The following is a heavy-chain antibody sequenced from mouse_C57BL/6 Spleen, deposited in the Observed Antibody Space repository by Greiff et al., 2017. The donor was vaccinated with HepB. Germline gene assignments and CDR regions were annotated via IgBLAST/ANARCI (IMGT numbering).Heavy chain of an antibody. CDR1: GYTFTSYW. D-gene: IGHD2-12*01. J-gene: IGHJ2*01. CDR3: ARSPPAYYSLPDY. V-gene: IGHV1-69*01. Sequence: QVQLKQPGAELVMPGASVKLSCKASGYTFTSYWMHWVKQRPGQGLEWIGEIDPSDSYTNYNQKFKGKSTLTVDKSSSTAYMQLSSLTSEDSAVYYCARSPPAYYSLPDYWGQGTTLTVSS. CDR2: IDPSDSYT.